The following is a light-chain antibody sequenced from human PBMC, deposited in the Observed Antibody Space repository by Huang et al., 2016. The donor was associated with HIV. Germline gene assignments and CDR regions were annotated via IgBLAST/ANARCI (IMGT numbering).Light chain of an antibody. J-gene: IGKJ2*01. V-gene: IGKV3-15*01. CDR3: QQYNNWPPYT. CDR2: GTS. CDR1: QSFGSN. Sequence: EVIMTQAPATFSVSPGETATLSCKASQSFGSNLGWYQQRPGQAPRLLIYGTSARAPGIPARFNGSGSGTEFTLTISSVQSEDFAVYFCQQYNNWPPYTFGQGTKLEI.